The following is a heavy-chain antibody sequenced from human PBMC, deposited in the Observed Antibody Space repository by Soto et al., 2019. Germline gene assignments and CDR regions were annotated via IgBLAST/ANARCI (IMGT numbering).Heavy chain of an antibody. Sequence: PSETLSLTCTFSGFSISSYYWSLIRQPPGKGLEWIGYIYYSGSTNYNPSLKSRVTISVDTSKNQFSLKLSSVTAADTAVYYCARGRGIAVAQRFWFDPWGQGTLVTVSS. CDR3: ARGRGIAVAQRFWFDP. D-gene: IGHD6-19*01. V-gene: IGHV4-59*01. J-gene: IGHJ5*02. CDR1: GFSISSYY. CDR2: IYYSGST.